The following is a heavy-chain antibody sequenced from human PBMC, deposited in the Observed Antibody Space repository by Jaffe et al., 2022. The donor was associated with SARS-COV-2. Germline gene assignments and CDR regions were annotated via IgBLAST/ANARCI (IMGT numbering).Heavy chain of an antibody. CDR1: GFTFSSYV. CDR3: AKGRDGSNWFGDY. D-gene: IGHD6-13*01. CDR2: ILSSGADT. Sequence: EVQLLESGGGLVQPGGSLRLSCAASGFTFSSYVLTWVRQAPGKGLEWVSGILSSGADTYYADSVKGRFTISRDNSKNTLYLQMNSLRAEDTAVYYCAKGRDGSNWFGDYWGQGTLVTVFS. V-gene: IGHV3-23*01. J-gene: IGHJ4*02.